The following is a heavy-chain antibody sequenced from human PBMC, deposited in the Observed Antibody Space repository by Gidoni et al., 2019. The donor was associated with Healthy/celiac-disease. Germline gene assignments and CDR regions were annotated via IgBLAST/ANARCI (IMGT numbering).Heavy chain of an antibody. CDR2: ISSSSSYI. CDR3: ARDDLSLGYYYYYYGMDV. J-gene: IGHJ6*02. V-gene: IGHV3-21*01. D-gene: IGHD7-27*01. CDR1: GFTFSRYS. Sequence: EVQLVASGGGLVKPGGSLRLSCAASGFTFSRYSMNWVRQAPGKGLEWVSSISSSSSYIYYADSVKGRFTISRDNAKNSLYLQMNSLRAEDTAVYYCARDDLSLGYYYYYYGMDVWGQGTTVTVSS.